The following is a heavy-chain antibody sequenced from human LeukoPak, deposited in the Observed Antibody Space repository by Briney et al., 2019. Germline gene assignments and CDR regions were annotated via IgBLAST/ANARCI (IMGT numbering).Heavy chain of an antibody. CDR1: GGSISSYY. Sequence: SETLSLTCTVSGGSISSYYWSWIRQPPGKGLEWIGYIYYSGSTYYNPSLKSRVTISVDTSKNQFSLKLSSVTAADTAVYYCARDGCSGGSCYLDYWGQGTLVTVSS. D-gene: IGHD2-15*01. V-gene: IGHV4-59*01. CDR3: ARDGCSGGSCYLDY. J-gene: IGHJ4*02. CDR2: IYYSGST.